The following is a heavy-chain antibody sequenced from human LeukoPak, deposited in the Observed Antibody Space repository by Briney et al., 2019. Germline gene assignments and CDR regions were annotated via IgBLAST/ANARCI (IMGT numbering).Heavy chain of an antibody. CDR2: INSDGSWT. Sequence: GGSLRLSCAASGNYWMHWVRQAPGKGLVWVSHINSDGSWTSYANSVKGRFTISKDNAKNTVYLQMNNLRAEDTAVYYCVSFYEAYWGRGTLVTVSS. J-gene: IGHJ4*02. CDR3: VSFYEAY. D-gene: IGHD2/OR15-2a*01. CDR1: GNYW. V-gene: IGHV3-74*01.